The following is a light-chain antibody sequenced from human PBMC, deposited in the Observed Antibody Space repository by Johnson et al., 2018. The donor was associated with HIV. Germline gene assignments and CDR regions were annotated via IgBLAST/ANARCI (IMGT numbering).Light chain of an antibody. J-gene: IGLJ1*01. Sequence: QSVLTQPPSVSAAPGQKVTISCSGSSSNIGNNYVSWYQQLPGTAPKLLIYKDNERPSGIPDRLSGSKSGTSATLGITGLQTGDEADYYCGTWDSSLSTGGVFGTGTKVTVL. CDR1: SSNIGNNY. CDR2: KDN. V-gene: IGLV1-51*02. CDR3: GTWDSSLSTGGV.